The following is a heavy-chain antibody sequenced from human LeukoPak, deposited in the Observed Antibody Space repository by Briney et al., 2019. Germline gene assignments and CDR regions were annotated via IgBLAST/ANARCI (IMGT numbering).Heavy chain of an antibody. J-gene: IGHJ4*02. Sequence: SETLSLTCAVHGGSFSGHYWSWIRQSPGKGLEWIGEINHSGSTNYNPSLKSRVTMSGDTSKNQFSLKLGSVTAADTAVYYCARVPRYSGYDSRRFDYWGQGTLVTVSS. CDR3: ARVPRYSGYDSRRFDY. CDR1: GGSFSGHY. V-gene: IGHV4-34*01. D-gene: IGHD5-12*01. CDR2: INHSGST.